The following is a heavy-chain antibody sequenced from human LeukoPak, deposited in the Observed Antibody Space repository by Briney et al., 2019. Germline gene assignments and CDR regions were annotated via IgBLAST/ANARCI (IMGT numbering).Heavy chain of an antibody. V-gene: IGHV4-34*01. Sequence: SETLSLTCTVSGGSISSYYWSWIRQPPGKGLEWIGEINHSGSTNYNPSLKSRVTISVDTSKNQFSLKLSSVTAADTAVYYCATNYYDSSGYYHYFDYWGQGTLVTVSS. D-gene: IGHD3-22*01. J-gene: IGHJ4*02. CDR3: ATNYYDSSGYYHYFDY. CDR1: GGSISSYY. CDR2: INHSGST.